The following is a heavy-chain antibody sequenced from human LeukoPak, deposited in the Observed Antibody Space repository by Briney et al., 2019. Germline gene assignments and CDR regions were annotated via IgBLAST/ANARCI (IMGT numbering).Heavy chain of an antibody. CDR1: GYTFTSYY. CDR3: ARVGCSSTSCYTGWFDP. V-gene: IGHV1-46*01. CDR2: INPSGGST. D-gene: IGHD2-2*02. J-gene: IGHJ5*02. Sequence: ASVKVSCKASGYTFTSYYMHWVRQAPGQGLEWMGIINPSGGSTSYAQKFQGRVTMTRDTSTSTVYMELSSLRSEDTAVYYCARVGCSSTSCYTGWFDPWGQGTLVTVSS.